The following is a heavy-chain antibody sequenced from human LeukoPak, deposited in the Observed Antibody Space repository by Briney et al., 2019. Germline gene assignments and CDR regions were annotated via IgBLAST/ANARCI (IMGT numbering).Heavy chain of an antibody. Sequence: SETLSLTCTVSGGSISSGDYYWSWIRQPPGKGLEWIGYIYYSGSTYYNPSLKSRVTISVDTSKNQFSLKLSSVTAADTAVYYCARGYGAYYYFDYWGQGTLVTVSS. J-gene: IGHJ4*02. CDR1: GGSISSGDYY. CDR2: IYYSGST. V-gene: IGHV4-30-4*01. CDR3: ARGYGAYYYFDY. D-gene: IGHD4-17*01.